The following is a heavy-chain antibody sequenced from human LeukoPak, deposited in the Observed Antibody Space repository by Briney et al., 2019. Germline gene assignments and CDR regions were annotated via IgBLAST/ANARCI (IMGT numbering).Heavy chain of an antibody. D-gene: IGHD3-22*01. V-gene: IGHV3-30-3*01. CDR3: ARARPWDSSRSYYFGMDV. J-gene: IGHJ6*02. Sequence: QAGGSLRLSCAASGFTFSSYAMHWVRQAPGKGLEWVAVISYDGSNKYYADSVKGRFTISRDNSKNTLYLQMNSLRAEDTAVYYCARARPWDSSRSYYFGMDVWGHGTTVTVSS. CDR2: ISYDGSNK. CDR1: GFTFSSYA.